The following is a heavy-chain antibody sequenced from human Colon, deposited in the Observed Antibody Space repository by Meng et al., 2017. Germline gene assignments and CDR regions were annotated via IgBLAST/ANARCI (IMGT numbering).Heavy chain of an antibody. J-gene: IGHJ4*02. CDR2: MNPNSGNT. Sequence: QGHRVWSGAEGKKPGAHVNVSCKAVGETFTSYDINWVRQATGQGLEWMGWMNPNSGNTGYAQKFQGRVTMTRNTSISTAYMELSSLRSEDTAVYYCARGGLHDYGGHWGQGTLVTVSS. CDR1: GETFTSYD. CDR3: ARGGLHDYGGH. V-gene: IGHV1-8*01. D-gene: IGHD4-23*01.